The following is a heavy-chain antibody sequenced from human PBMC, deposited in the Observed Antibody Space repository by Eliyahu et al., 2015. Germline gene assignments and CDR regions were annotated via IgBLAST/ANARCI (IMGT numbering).Heavy chain of an antibody. Sequence: GLLKPSETLSLTCAVYGGSFSGYYWSWIRQPPGKGLEWIGEXNHSGSTNYNPSLKSRVTISVDTXKNQFSLKLSSVTAADTAVYYCARVPPLGYCSGGSCYPFAVINTERRNWFDPWGQGTLVTVSS. V-gene: IGHV4-34*01. D-gene: IGHD2-15*01. CDR3: ARVPPLGYCSGGSCYPFAVINTERRNWFDP. CDR1: GGSFSGYY. CDR2: XNHSGST. J-gene: IGHJ5*02.